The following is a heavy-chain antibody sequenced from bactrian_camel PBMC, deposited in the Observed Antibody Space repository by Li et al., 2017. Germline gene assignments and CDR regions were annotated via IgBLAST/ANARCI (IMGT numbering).Heavy chain of an antibody. V-gene: IGHV3S54*01. CDR3: AGDVCVGGNH. Sequence: HVQLVESGGGSAQTGGSLRLSCAASGNLYNLNCLGWSRQAPGMEREQVAAFIYTFHRTTRYADSVKGRFTISQDNAKNTVYLQMNSLKTNDTAVYYCAGDVCVGGNHWGQGTQVTVS. J-gene: IGHJ4*01. CDR1: GNLYNLNC. D-gene: IGHD3*01. CDR2: IYTFHRTT.